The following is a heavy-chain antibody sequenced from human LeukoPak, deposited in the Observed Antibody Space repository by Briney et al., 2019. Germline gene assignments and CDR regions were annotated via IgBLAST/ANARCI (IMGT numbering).Heavy chain of an antibody. CDR2: ISSSGGLI. J-gene: IGHJ2*01. D-gene: IGHD5/OR15-5a*01. CDR3: AKIGVSGQWYFDL. Sequence: GGSLSLSCTASASTFSSFPMSWVRQAPGRGLEWISSISSSGGLIYYADSLKGRFTVSRDNAKNSLYVQMNSLRAEDTALYYCAKIGVSGQWYFDLWGRGTLVTVSS. CDR1: ASTFSSFP. V-gene: IGHV3-21*01.